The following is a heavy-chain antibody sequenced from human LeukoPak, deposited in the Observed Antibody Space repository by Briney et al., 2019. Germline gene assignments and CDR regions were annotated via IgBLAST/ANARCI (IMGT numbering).Heavy chain of an antibody. CDR2: IDPSDSYT. J-gene: IGHJ4*02. D-gene: IGHD4-17*01. CDR1: GYSFTNYW. V-gene: IGHV5-10-1*01. Sequence: GESLKISCKGSGYSFTNYWISWVRQMPGKGLEWMGRIDPSDSYTKYSPSFEGHVTFSVDKSISTAFLQWNSLKASDSAMYYCATGASKVTTDFANYWGQGTQVAVSS. CDR3: ATGASKVTTDFANY.